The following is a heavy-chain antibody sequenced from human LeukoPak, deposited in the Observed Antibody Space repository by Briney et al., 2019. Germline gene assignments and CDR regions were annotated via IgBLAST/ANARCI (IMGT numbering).Heavy chain of an antibody. CDR3: AINKEGVGAFEM. CDR2: IKTKAEGGTT. D-gene: IGHD3-10*01. V-gene: IGHV3-15*01. Sequence: PGGSLRLSCAASGFIFSNVWMSWVRQAPGKGMEWVALIKTKAEGGTTDYAAPVKGRFTISREDSRDYSEITVYLQMNSLKTEDTAVYYCAINKEGVGAFEMRGQGTMVTVSS. J-gene: IGHJ3*02. CDR1: GFIFSNVW.